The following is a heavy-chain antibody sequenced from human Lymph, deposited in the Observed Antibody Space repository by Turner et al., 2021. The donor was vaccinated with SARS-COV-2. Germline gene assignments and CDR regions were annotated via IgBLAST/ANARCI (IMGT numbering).Heavy chain of an antibody. Sequence: QVQLQESCPGRGRPSETLSLTCPVSGGSIRSTSWSWIRQSPGRGLEWIGYFYKIGSIDYNPTLRRRVTISVDTSKNQLSLNLFSVTAADTAVYYCARHQGSTSGYDHGMNVWGQGTVVIVSS. V-gene: IGHV4-59*08. CDR2: FYKIGSI. CDR3: ARHQGSTSGYDHGMNV. J-gene: IGHJ6*02. CDR1: GGSIRSTS. D-gene: IGHD1-1*01.